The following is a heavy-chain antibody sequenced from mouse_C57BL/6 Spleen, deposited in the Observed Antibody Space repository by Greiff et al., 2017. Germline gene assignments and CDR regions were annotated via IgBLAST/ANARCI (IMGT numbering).Heavy chain of an antibody. CDR2: ISSGSSTI. Sequence: EVQVVESGGGLVKPGGSLKLSCAASGFTFSDYGMHWVRQAPEKGLEWVAYISSGSSTIYYADTVKGRFTISRDNAKNTLFLQMTRLRSEDTARYYCGRSWDENYWNYWGQGTTLTVSS. J-gene: IGHJ2*01. CDR3: GRSWDENYWNY. V-gene: IGHV5-17*01. D-gene: IGHD4-1*01. CDR1: GFTFSDYG.